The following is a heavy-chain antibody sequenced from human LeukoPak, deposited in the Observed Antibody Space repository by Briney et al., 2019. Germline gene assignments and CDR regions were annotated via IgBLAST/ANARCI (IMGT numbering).Heavy chain of an antibody. CDR3: AREKIAMRAFDS. D-gene: IGHD2-2*01. CDR2: VYDTGST. CDR1: GGSIRSYY. J-gene: IGHJ4*02. V-gene: IGHV4-59*01. Sequence: SETLSLTCTVSGGSIRSYYWTWIRQPPGKGLEWIGYVYDTGSTDYNPSLKSRVTISVDTSKNQFSLRLNSVTAADTAIYYCAREKIAMRAFDSWGQGTLVTVSS.